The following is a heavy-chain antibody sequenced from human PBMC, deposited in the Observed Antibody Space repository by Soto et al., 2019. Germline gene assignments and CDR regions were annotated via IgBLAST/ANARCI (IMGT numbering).Heavy chain of an antibody. Sequence: QVQLVESGGALVKPGGPLRLSCAGSGFTFSDYYINLIRQAPGKGLEWISYIDSSGTIRYYADSVRGRFTISRDNARNSVYLQMSSLRAEDRAVYYCATRPICGVFTDVWGQGTKVTVS. J-gene: IGHJ6*02. CDR3: ATRPICGVFTDV. D-gene: IGHD3-3*01. CDR1: GFTFSDYY. CDR2: IDSSGTIR. V-gene: IGHV3-11*01.